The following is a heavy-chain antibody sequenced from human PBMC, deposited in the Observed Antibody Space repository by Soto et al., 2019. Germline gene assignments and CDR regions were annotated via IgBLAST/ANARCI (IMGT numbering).Heavy chain of an antibody. V-gene: IGHV1-69*13. J-gene: IGHJ3*02. CDR1: GGTFSSYA. CDR3: ARNLGDSSGYYPDAFDI. CDR2: IIPIFGTA. D-gene: IGHD3-22*01. Sequence: SVKVSCKASGGTFSSYAISWVRQAPGQGLERMGGIIPIFGTANYAQKFQGRVTITADESTSTAYMELSSLRSEDTAVYYCARNLGDSSGYYPDAFDIWGQGTMVTVSS.